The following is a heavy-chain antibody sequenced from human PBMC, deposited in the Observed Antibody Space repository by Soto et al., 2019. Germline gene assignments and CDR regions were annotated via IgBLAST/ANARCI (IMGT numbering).Heavy chain of an antibody. D-gene: IGHD3-9*01. CDR1: GFTVSSNY. V-gene: IGHV3-53*01. J-gene: IGHJ3*02. CDR2: IYSGGST. CDR3: ARDLSDILTGYSDAFDI. Sequence: GWSLRLSCAASGFTVSSNYMSWVRQAPGKGLEWVSVIYSGGSTYYADSVKGRFTISRDNSKNTLYLQMNSLRAEDTAVYYCARDLSDILTGYSDAFDIWGQGTMVTVSS.